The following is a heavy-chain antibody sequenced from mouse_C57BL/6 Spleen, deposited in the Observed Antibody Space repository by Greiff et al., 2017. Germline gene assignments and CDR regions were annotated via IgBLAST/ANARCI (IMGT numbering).Heavy chain of an antibody. J-gene: IGHJ2*01. D-gene: IGHD4-1*01. CDR3: ARGGLGGYFDY. CDR2: ISYSGST. CDR1: GYSITSGYD. Sequence: DVKLVESGPGMVKPSQSLSLTCTVTGYSITSGYDWHWIRHFPGNKLEWMGYISYSGSTNYNPSLKSRISITHDTSKNHFFLTLNSVTTEDTATYYCARGGLGGYFDYWGQGTTLTVSS. V-gene: IGHV3-1*01.